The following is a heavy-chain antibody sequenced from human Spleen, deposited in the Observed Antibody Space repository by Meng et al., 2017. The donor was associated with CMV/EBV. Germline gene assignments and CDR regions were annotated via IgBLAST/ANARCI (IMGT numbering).Heavy chain of an antibody. J-gene: IGHJ3*02. CDR2: IWYDGSNK. CDR3: AREGGILGDSDAFDI. Sequence: GESLKISCAASGFTFSSYGMHWVRQAPGKGLEWVAVIWYDGSNKHYVDSVKGRFTISRDNSRNTVYLQMNSLRVEDTAVYYCAREGGILGDSDAFDIWGQGTMVTVSS. D-gene: IGHD1-26*01. CDR1: GFTFSSYG. V-gene: IGHV3-33*01.